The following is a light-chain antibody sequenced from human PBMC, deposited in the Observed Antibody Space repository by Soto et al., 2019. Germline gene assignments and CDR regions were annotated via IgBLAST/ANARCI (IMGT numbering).Light chain of an antibody. CDR3: MQSLQTPIT. J-gene: IGKJ5*01. V-gene: IGKV2-28*01. CDR1: QSLLHSNGYNY. Sequence: DLVMTQSPLSLPVTPGEPASISCRSSQSLLHSNGYNYLDWYLQKPGQSPQLLIYLGSNRASGVPDRFSGSASGTDFTLKISRVEAEDVGVYYCMQSLQTPITFGQGTRLEIK. CDR2: LGS.